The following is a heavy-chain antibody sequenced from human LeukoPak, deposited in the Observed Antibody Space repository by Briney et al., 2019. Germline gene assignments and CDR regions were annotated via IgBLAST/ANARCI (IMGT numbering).Heavy chain of an antibody. D-gene: IGHD6-13*01. CDR1: GFSFSKYA. Sequence: GGSLRLSCAASGFSFSKYAMHRVRQPPGKGLEWLSIISYDGDSKYYGDSVKGRLTISRDNSNSTLYLQMNSLTTEDTAVYYCMRMRLAAAGNVYWGQGTLVTVSS. J-gene: IGHJ4*02. CDR3: MRMRLAAAGNVY. CDR2: ISYDGDSK. V-gene: IGHV3-30*14.